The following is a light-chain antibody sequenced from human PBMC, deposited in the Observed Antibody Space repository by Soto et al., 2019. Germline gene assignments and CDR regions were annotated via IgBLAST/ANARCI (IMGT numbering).Light chain of an antibody. CDR1: QSVSSTS. CDR2: GAS. J-gene: IGKJ1*01. V-gene: IGKV3-20*01. CDR3: QQYGTSLWT. Sequence: EIVMTQSPATLSVSPGERATLSCRASQSVSSTSLAWYQQKPGQAPRLLIYGASTRATGIPDRFSSSGSGTDFTLTISRVEPEEFALYYCQQYGTSLWTFGQGTKV.